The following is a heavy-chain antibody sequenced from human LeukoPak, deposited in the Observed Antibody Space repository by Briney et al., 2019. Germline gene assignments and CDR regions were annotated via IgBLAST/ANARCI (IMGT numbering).Heavy chain of an antibody. J-gene: IGHJ3*02. CDR2: ISSSGSTI. Sequence: PGGSLRLSCAASGFIFSDYYMTWIRQAPGKGLEWVSYISSSGSTIYYADSVKGRCTTSRDNAKNSLYLLLNGLRAEDTAVYYCAREGLQRGNDAFDIWGQGTMVTVSS. CDR3: AREGLQRGNDAFDI. V-gene: IGHV3-11*04. D-gene: IGHD4-11*01. CDR1: GFIFSDYY.